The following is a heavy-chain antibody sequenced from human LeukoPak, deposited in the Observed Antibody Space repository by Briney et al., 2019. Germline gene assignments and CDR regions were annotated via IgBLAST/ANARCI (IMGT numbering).Heavy chain of an antibody. J-gene: IGHJ3*02. CDR3: ARADIVPTKVCGLGAFDI. D-gene: IGHD5-12*01. Sequence: GGSLRLFCAASGFTFSDYYMSWIRQAPGKGLESVSYISSSGSTIYYADSVKGRFTISRDNAKNSLYLQMNSLRAEDTAVYYCARADIVPTKVCGLGAFDIWGQGTMVTVSS. V-gene: IGHV3-11*04. CDR1: GFTFSDYY. CDR2: ISSSGSTI.